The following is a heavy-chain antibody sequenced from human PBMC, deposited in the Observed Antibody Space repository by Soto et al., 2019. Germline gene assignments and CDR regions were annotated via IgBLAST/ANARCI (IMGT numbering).Heavy chain of an antibody. J-gene: IGHJ4*02. CDR3: ATYGTAFPLRVRYFDFVHPADFDV. V-gene: IGHV1-18*03. CDR2: ISAFNDNT. Sequence: QVQLVQSGAEVKKPGASVKVSCKASGYTFTSYGISWVRQAPGQGLEWMGWISAFNDNTNYAKKLQGRVTMTTDISTSVAYIEQRSPRSDDMAMYYCATYGTAFPLRVRYFDFVHPADFDVWGQGTLVTVSS. CDR1: GYTFTSYG. D-gene: IGHD3-9*01.